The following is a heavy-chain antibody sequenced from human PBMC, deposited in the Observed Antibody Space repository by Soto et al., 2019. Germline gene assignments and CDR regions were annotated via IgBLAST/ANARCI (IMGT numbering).Heavy chain of an antibody. V-gene: IGHV4-4*02. Sequence: SETLSLTCAVSGGSISSSNWWSWVRQPPGKGLEWIGEIYHSGSTNYNPSLKSRVTISVDKSKNQFSLKLSSVTAADTAVYYCARVTMVRGVNYYYGMDVWGQGTTVTVSS. CDR2: IYHSGST. CDR3: ARVTMVRGVNYYYGMDV. J-gene: IGHJ6*02. CDR1: GGSISSSNW. D-gene: IGHD3-10*01.